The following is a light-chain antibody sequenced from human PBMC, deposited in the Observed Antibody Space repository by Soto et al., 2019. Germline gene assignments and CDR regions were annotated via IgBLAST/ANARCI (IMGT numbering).Light chain of an antibody. J-gene: IGKJ5*01. CDR3: QQRSNWPPT. V-gene: IGKV3-11*01. Sequence: ENVLTQSPATLSLSPGEGATLSCRASQSINTYLAWYQQKPGQAPRLLIYDASNRATGIPARFSGSGSGTDFTLTISSLEPEDFAVYYCQQRSNWPPTFGQGTRLEI. CDR2: DAS. CDR1: QSINTY.